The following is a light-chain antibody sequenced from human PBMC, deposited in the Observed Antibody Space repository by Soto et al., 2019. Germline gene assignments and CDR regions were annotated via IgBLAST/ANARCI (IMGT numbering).Light chain of an antibody. CDR1: SSDVGGYNY. CDR2: EVS. V-gene: IGLV2-14*01. J-gene: IGLJ1*01. CDR3: SSYTSSSSYV. Sequence: QSVLTQPASVSGSPGQSITISCTGTSSDVGGYNYVSWYQQHPGKAPKLVIYEVSNRPSGVSNRFSGSKSGNTASLTISGLRAEDEADYYCSSYTSSSSYVFGTGTKVTVL.